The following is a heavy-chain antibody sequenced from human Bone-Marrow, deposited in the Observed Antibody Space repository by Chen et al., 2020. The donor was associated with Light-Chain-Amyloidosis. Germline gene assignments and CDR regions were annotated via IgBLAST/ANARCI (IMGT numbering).Heavy chain of an antibody. CDR2: IFRGDIS. V-gene: IGHV4-38-2*02. CDR1: CASIIISEYY. Sequence: QLQLQEPRAGLVESSQTLYLTCTFFCASIIISEYYRGWMRQAPGKGLEWIGSIFRGDISYYTSSLKSRVTLSVDTSNNHISLRLRSVTAGDTAIYYCARGPSEVEWGVVKSAFAFDFWGQGTMVTVSS. CDR3: ARGPSEVEWGVVKSAFAFDF. D-gene: IGHD2-21*01. J-gene: IGHJ3*01.